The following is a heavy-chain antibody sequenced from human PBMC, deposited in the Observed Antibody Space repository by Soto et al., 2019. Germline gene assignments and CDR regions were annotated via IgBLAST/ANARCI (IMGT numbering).Heavy chain of an antibody. Sequence: GGSLRLSCAASGFTFSSYAMHWVRQAPGKGLEWVAVISYDGSNKYYADSVKGRFTISRDNSKNTLYLQMNSLRAEDTAVYYCARERQVDDDYYYGMDVWGQGTTVTVSS. J-gene: IGHJ6*02. CDR1: GFTFSSYA. V-gene: IGHV3-30-3*01. CDR2: ISYDGSNK. D-gene: IGHD3-3*01. CDR3: ARERQVDDDYYYGMDV.